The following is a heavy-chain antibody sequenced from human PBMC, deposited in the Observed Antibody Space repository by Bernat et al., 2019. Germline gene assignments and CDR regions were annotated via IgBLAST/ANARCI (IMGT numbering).Heavy chain of an antibody. Sequence: QLQLQESGPGLVKPSETLSLTCTVSGGSISSSSYYWGWIRQPPGKGLAWIGSIYYSGSTYYNPSLKSRVTISVDTSKNQFSLKLSSVTAADTAVYYCARTDSSGPSQRPWGQGTLVTVSS. CDR2: IYYSGST. CDR1: GGSISSSSYY. J-gene: IGHJ5*02. CDR3: ARTDSSGPSQRP. V-gene: IGHV4-39*01. D-gene: IGHD3-22*01.